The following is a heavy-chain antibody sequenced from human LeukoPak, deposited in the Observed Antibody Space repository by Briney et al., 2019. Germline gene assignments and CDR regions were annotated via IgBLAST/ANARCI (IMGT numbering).Heavy chain of an antibody. CDR1: GFTFSSYA. CDR2: ISGSGGST. J-gene: IGHJ4*02. Sequence: GGSLRLSCAASGFTFSSYAMSWVRQAPGKGLEWVSAISGSGGSTYYADSVKGRFTISRDNSKNTLYLQMNSLRAEDTAVYHCAKAVLGYCSGGSCNIEFDYWGQGTLVTVSS. CDR3: AKAVLGYCSGGSCNIEFDY. V-gene: IGHV3-23*01. D-gene: IGHD2-15*01.